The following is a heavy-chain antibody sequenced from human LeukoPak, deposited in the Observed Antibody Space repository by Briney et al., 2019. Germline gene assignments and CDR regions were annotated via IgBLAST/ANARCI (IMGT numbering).Heavy chain of an antibody. CDR2: IRYDGSNK. D-gene: IGHD3-3*01. CDR3: AKDADFWSGTHFDY. CDR1: GFTFSSYG. Sequence: ESGGSLRLSCAASGFTFSSYGMHWVRQAPGKGLEWVAFIRYDGSNKYYADSVKGRFTISRDNSKNTLYLQMNSLRAEDTAVYYCAKDADFWSGTHFDYWGQGTLVTVSS. J-gene: IGHJ4*02. V-gene: IGHV3-30*02.